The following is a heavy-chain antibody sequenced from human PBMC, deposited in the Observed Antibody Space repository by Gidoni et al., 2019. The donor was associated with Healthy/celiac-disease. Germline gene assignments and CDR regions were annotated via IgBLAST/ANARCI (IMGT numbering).Heavy chain of an antibody. CDR3: ARDRLILWFGELLSLGMDV. V-gene: IGHV3-53*02. CDR1: GLTVRSNY. Sequence: VQLVETGGGLIQPGGSLRLSCAASGLTVRSNYMTWVRQAPGKGLEWVSVIYSGGSTYYADSVKGRFTISRDNSKNTLYLQMNSLRAEDTAVYYCARDRLILWFGELLSLGMDVWGQGTTVTVSS. CDR2: IYSGGST. D-gene: IGHD3-10*01. J-gene: IGHJ6*02.